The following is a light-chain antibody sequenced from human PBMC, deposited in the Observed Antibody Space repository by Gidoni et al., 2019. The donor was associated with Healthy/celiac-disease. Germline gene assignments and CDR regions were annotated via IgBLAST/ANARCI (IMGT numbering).Light chain of an antibody. Sequence: DIVMTQSPLSLPVTPGEPASISCRSSQSLLHSNGYNYLDWYLQKPGQSPQLLIYLGSNRASGVPDRFSGSGSGTDFTLKISRVEAEDVGVYYCMQALQTRYTFXXXTKLEIK. CDR3: MQALQTRYT. CDR2: LGS. V-gene: IGKV2-28*01. J-gene: IGKJ2*01. CDR1: QSLLHSNGYNY.